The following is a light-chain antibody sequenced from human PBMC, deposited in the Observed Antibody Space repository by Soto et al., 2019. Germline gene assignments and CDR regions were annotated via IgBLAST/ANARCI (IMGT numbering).Light chain of an antibody. CDR1: QDIKNY. CDR3: QQFDSVPCT. J-gene: IGKJ2*02. V-gene: IGKV1-33*01. CDR2: DAA. Sequence: IEMTQSPSALSASAGDRVTITCQASQDIKNYVIWYQQKPGRAQKLLIYDAASLGTGVSSRFSGSGSGTHFTLTISSLQPEEVATYYCQQFDSVPCTFGQGTKLEIK.